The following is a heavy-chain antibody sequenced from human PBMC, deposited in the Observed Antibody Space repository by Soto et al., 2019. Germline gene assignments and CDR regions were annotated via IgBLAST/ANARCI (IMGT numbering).Heavy chain of an antibody. CDR2: IYYSGST. D-gene: IGHD5-18*01. CDR1: GGSISSYY. V-gene: IGHV4-59*01. Sequence: PSETLSLTCTVSGGSISSYYWSWIRQPPGKGLEWIGYIYYSGSTNYNPSLKSRVTISVDTSKNQFSLKLSSVTAADTAVYYCARGAVDGYSYGYTFDYWGQGTLVTVS. J-gene: IGHJ4*02. CDR3: ARGAVDGYSYGYTFDY.